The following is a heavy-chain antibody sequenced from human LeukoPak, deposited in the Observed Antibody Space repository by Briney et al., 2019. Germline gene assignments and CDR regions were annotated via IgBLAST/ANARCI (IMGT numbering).Heavy chain of an antibody. Sequence: PSVKVSCKASGCTFTGYYINWVLQAPGQGLEWIGRINPNSGVTNYAQKFQGRVTMTRDTSISTAYMDLSSLTYDDTAFYYCARSSMVDAASPGTWGQGTLVTVSS. CDR2: INPNSGVT. CDR3: ARSSMVDAASPGT. D-gene: IGHD2-15*01. V-gene: IGHV1-2*06. CDR1: GCTFTGYY. J-gene: IGHJ5*02.